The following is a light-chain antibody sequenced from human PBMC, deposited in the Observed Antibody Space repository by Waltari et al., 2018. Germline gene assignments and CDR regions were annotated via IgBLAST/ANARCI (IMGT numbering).Light chain of an antibody. J-gene: IGLJ1*01. CDR2: YDR. CDR1: NIGTYS. V-gene: IGLV3-21*04. Sequence: PSVSVAPGETATITCGGDNIGTYSVHWYQQKAGQAPVLVIFYDRDRPSGIPDRFSGSNSGNTATLTISRVEAGDEARYYCHVWHPHVDPGVFGTGTEVTVL. CDR3: HVWHPHVDPGV.